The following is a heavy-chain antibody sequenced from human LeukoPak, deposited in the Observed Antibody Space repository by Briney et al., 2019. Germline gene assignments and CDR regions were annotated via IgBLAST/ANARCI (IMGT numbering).Heavy chain of an antibody. D-gene: IGHD2-2*01. Sequence: ASVKVSCKASGYTFTSYGISWVRQAPGQGLEWMGWISAYNGNTNYAQKLQGRVTMTTDPSTSTAYMELRSLRSDDTAVYYYARRYCSSTSCHNWFDPWGQGTLVTVSS. CDR3: ARRYCSSTSCHNWFDP. CDR2: ISAYNGNT. V-gene: IGHV1-18*01. CDR1: GYTFTSYG. J-gene: IGHJ5*02.